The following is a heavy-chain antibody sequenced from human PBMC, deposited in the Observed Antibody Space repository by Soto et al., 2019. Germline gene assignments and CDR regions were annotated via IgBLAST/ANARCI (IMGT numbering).Heavy chain of an antibody. V-gene: IGHV4-38-2*01. CDR2: IYHSGST. J-gene: IGHJ4*02. D-gene: IGHD7-27*01. CDR3: ARAHGDLVYSFDY. CDR1: GYSISSGYY. Sequence: ASETLSLTCAVSGYSISSGYYWGWVRQPPGKGLEWIGSIYHSGSTYYNPSLKSRVTISLDTSKNQFSLKLSSVTAADTAVYYCARAHGDLVYSFDYWGPGTLVSVSS.